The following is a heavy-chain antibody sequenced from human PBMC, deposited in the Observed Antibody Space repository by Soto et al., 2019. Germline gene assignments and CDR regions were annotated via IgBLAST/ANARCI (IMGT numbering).Heavy chain of an antibody. CDR3: ARERSGWFRNWFDP. J-gene: IGHJ5*02. Sequence: SETLSLTCTVSGGSVSSGSYYWSWIRQPPGKGLEWIGYIYYSGSTNYNPSLKSRVTISVDTSKNQFSLKLSSVTAADTAVYYCARERSGWFRNWFDPWGQGTQVTAPQ. CDR2: IYYSGST. D-gene: IGHD6-19*01. CDR1: GGSVSSGSYY. V-gene: IGHV4-61*01.